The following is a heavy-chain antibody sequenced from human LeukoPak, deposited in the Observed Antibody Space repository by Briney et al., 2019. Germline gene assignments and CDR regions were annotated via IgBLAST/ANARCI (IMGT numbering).Heavy chain of an antibody. CDR1: GFTFSRSG. CDR3: ARDQSSYGMDV. D-gene: IGHD3-16*02. CDR2: IWYDGSHE. V-gene: IGHV3-33*01. J-gene: IGHJ6*02. Sequence: GRSLRLSCAGAGFTFSRSGMHWVRQAPGKGLEGVSVIWYDGSHEDYADSVKGRFTISRDNSKNTLFMQMNSLRAQDTAVYYCARDQSSYGMDVWGQGTTVTVSS.